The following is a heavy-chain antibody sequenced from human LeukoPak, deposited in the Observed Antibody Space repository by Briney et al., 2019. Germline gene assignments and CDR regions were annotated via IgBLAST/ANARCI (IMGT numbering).Heavy chain of an antibody. Sequence: GGSLRLSCAASGFTSSSYGMHWVRQAPGKGLEWVAVISYDGSNKYYADSVKGRFTISRDNSKNTLYLQMNSLRAEDTAVYYCAKGRSIRRIAVADYFDYWGQGTLVTVSS. CDR1: GFTSSSYG. D-gene: IGHD6-19*01. V-gene: IGHV3-30*18. J-gene: IGHJ4*02. CDR3: AKGRSIRRIAVADYFDY. CDR2: ISYDGSNK.